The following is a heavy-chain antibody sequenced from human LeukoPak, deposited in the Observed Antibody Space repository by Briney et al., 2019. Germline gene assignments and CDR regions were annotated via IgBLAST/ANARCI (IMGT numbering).Heavy chain of an antibody. V-gene: IGHV3-48*03. Sequence: GGSLRLSCAASGFTFSSYEMNWIRQAPGKGLEWVSYISSSGSTTYYADAVQGRFTISRDNAKNSLYLQMSSLRDDDTAVYYCARLQLAFDYWGQGALVTVSS. J-gene: IGHJ4*02. D-gene: IGHD6-13*01. CDR3: ARLQLAFDY. CDR1: GFTFSSYE. CDR2: ISSSGSTT.